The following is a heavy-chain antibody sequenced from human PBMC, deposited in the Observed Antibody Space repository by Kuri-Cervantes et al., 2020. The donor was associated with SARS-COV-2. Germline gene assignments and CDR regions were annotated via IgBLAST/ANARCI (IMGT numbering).Heavy chain of an antibody. CDR1: GGTFSSYA. V-gene: IGHV1-69*05. D-gene: IGHD2-2*01. CDR2: IIPIFGTA. CDR3: AREGCSSTSCYSAWFDP. J-gene: IGHJ5*02. Sequence: SVKVSCKASGGTFSSYAISWVRQAPGQGLEWMGGIIPIFGTADYAQKFQGRVTITTDESTSTAYMELSSLRPEDTAVYYCAREGCSSTSCYSAWFDPWGQGTLVTVSS.